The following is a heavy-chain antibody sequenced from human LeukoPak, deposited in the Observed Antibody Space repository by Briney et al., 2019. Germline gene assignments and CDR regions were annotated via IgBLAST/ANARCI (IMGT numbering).Heavy chain of an antibody. CDR1: GGSISSYY. CDR3: ARGAMVRGLYYYYMDV. D-gene: IGHD3-10*01. CDR2: IYYSGST. Sequence: SETLSLTCTVSGGSISSYYWSWIRQPPGKGPEWIGYIYYSGSTNYNPSLKSRVTISVDTSKNQFSLKLSSVTAADTAVYYCARGAMVRGLYYYYMDVWGKGTTVTVSS. V-gene: IGHV4-59*01. J-gene: IGHJ6*03.